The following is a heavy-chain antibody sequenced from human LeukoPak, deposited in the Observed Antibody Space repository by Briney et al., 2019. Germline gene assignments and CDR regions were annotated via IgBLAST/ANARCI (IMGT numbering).Heavy chain of an antibody. CDR2: IYYSGST. CDR3: ARAHSSSWYGNWFDP. J-gene: IGHJ5*02. CDR1: GGSISSYC. Sequence: SETLSLTCTVSGGSISSYCWSWIRQPPGKGLEWIGYIYYSGSTNYNPSLKSRVTISVDTSKNQFSLKLSSVTAADTAVYYCARAHSSSWYGNWFDPWGQGTLVTVSS. D-gene: IGHD6-13*01. V-gene: IGHV4-59*12.